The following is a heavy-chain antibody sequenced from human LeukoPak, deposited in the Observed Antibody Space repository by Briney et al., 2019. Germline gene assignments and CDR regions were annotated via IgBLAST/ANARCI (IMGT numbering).Heavy chain of an antibody. Sequence: GGSLRLSCAASGFTFSSYSMNWVRQAPGKGLEWVGRTRNKANSYTTEYAASVKGRFTISRADSENSLYLQMNSLKTEDTAVYFCARVRYCSSTTCRGAFDIWGQGTMVTVSS. CDR2: TRNKANSYTT. J-gene: IGHJ3*02. CDR3: ARVRYCSSTTCRGAFDI. D-gene: IGHD2-2*01. V-gene: IGHV3-72*01. CDR1: GFTFSSYS.